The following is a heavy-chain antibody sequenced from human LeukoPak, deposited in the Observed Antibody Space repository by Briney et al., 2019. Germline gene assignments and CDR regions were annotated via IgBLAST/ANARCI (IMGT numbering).Heavy chain of an antibody. D-gene: IGHD1-26*01. CDR2: IKSKTDGETT. CDR1: GFTFSNAW. J-gene: IGHJ4*02. V-gene: IGHV3-15*01. CDR3: TTALRWELLQWDY. Sequence: PGGFLRLSCAASGFTFSNAWMSWVRQAPGEGLEWVGRIKSKTDGETTDYAAPVKGRFTISRDDSKNTLYLQMNSLKTEDTAVYYCTTALRWELLQWDYWGQGTLVTVSS.